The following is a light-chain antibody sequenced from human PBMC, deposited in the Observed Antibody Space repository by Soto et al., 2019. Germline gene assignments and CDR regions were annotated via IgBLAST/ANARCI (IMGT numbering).Light chain of an antibody. Sequence: DIQMTQSPASLSASVGDRVTITCQASQDISNHLNWYQQKPGKAPKFLIYDASNLETGVPSRFSGSGSGTDFTCTISSLQPEDIATYYCQQYDDLPSFTFGPGTKVDIK. CDR1: QDISNH. J-gene: IGKJ3*01. V-gene: IGKV1-33*01. CDR3: QQYDDLPSFT. CDR2: DAS.